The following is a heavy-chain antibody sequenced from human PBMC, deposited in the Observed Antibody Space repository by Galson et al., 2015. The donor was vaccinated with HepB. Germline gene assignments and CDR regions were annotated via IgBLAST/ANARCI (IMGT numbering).Heavy chain of an antibody. V-gene: IGHV1-18*01. D-gene: IGHD3-3*01. J-gene: IGHJ4*02. CDR3: ARASSLVVIMSNPLDY. CDR1: GYTFTSYG. Sequence: SVKVSCKASGYTFTSYGISWVRQAPGQGLEWMGWISAYNGNTNYAQKLQGRVTMTTDTSTSTAYMELRSLRSDDTAVYYCARASSLVVIMSNPLDYWGQGTLVTVSS. CDR2: ISAYNGNT.